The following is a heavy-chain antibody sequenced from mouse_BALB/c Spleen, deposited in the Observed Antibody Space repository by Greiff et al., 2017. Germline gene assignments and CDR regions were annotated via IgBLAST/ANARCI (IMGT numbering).Heavy chain of an antibody. CDR1: GFTFTDYY. D-gene: IGHD2-1*01. J-gene: IGHJ3*01. V-gene: IGHV7-3*02. Sequence: EVKLQESGGGLVQPGGSLRLSCATSGFTFTDYYMSWVRQPPGKALEWLGFIRNKANGYTTEYSASVKGRFTISRDNSKSILYLQMNTLRAEDSAAYYCARGDGNYVAFAYWGQGTLVTVSA. CDR3: ARGDGNYVAFAY. CDR2: IRNKANGYTT.